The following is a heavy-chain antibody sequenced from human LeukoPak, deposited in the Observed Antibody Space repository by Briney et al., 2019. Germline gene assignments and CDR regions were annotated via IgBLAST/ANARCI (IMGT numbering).Heavy chain of an antibody. V-gene: IGHV4-34*01. Sequence: SETLSLTCAVYGESFSDYSWSWIRQSPGKGLEWIGEINHSGDTNYNPSLKSRVTMSVDTPKNQFSLKLNSVTAADTAVYYCARGLPNSSSSGLIDYWGQGTLVTVSS. CDR2: INHSGDT. CDR3: ARGLPNSSSSGLIDY. CDR1: GESFSDYS. J-gene: IGHJ4*02. D-gene: IGHD6-6*01.